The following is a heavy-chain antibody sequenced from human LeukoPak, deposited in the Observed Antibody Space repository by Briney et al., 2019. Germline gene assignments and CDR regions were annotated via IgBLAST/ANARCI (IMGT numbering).Heavy chain of an antibody. Sequence: PGESLKLSCKGSGYSFTNYLISWVRQMPGKGLEWMGRIDPSDSSTSYSPSFQGHVTISAVKSISTAYLQWSSLKASDTAMYYCATLVGYGSFFDYWGQGTLVTVSS. CDR2: IDPSDSST. V-gene: IGHV5-10-1*01. CDR1: GYSFTNYL. D-gene: IGHD3-10*01. CDR3: ATLVGYGSFFDY. J-gene: IGHJ4*02.